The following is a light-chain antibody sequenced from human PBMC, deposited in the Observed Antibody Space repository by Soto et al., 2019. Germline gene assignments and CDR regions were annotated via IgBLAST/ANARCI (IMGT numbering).Light chain of an antibody. CDR3: QQRRDWPPLA. CDR2: DAS. Sequence: EIVLTQSPGTLSLSPGERATLSCRASQSVSRDLAWYQQKHGQAPRLLIYDASKRATGIPDRFSGSGSGTDFTLTISSLEPEDFAVYYCQQRRDWPPLAFGGGTKVEV. CDR1: QSVSRD. V-gene: IGKV3-11*01. J-gene: IGKJ4*01.